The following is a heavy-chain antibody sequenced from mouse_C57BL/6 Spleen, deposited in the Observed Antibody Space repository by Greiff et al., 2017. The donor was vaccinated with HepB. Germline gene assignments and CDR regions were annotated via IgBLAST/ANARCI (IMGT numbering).Heavy chain of an antibody. CDR3: ARRGGYDGSSSSYYYAMDY. CDR1: GYTFTSYW. D-gene: IGHD1-1*01. J-gene: IGHJ4*01. V-gene: IGHV1-7*01. Sequence: QVQLQQSGAELAKPGASVKLSCKASGYTFTSYWMHWVQQRPGQGLEWIGYINPSSGYTKYNQKFKDKATLTADKSSSTAYMQLSRLTYEDAAVYYCARRGGYDGSSSSYYYAMDYWGQGTSVTVSS. CDR2: INPSSGYT.